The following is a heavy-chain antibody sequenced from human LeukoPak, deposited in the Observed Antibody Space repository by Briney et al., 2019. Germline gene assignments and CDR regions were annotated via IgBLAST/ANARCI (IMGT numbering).Heavy chain of an antibody. J-gene: IGHJ4*02. CDR1: GGTFSSYA. Sequence: SVKVSCKASGGTFSSYAISWVRQAPGQGLEWMGGIIPIFGTANYAQKFQGRVTVTTDESTSTAYMELSSLRFEDTAVYYCARGSTYYDSSGYYHFEYWGQGTLVTVSS. CDR2: IIPIFGTA. V-gene: IGHV1-69*05. CDR3: ARGSTYYDSSGYYHFEY. D-gene: IGHD3-22*01.